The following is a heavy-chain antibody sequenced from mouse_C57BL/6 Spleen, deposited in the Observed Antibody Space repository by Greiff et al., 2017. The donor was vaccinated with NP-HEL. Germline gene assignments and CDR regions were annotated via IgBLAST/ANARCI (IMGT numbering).Heavy chain of an antibody. CDR1: GYTFTSYW. V-gene: IGHV1-52*01. J-gene: IGHJ4*01. D-gene: IGHD1-1*01. CDR2: IDPSDSET. CDR3: AREGVVADYYAMDY. Sequence: QVQLQQPGAELVRPGSSVKLSCKASGYTFTSYWMHWVKQRPIQGLEWIGNIDPSDSETHYNQKFKDKATLTVDKSSSTAYMQLSSLTSEDSAVYYCAREGVVADYYAMDYWGQGTSVTVSS.